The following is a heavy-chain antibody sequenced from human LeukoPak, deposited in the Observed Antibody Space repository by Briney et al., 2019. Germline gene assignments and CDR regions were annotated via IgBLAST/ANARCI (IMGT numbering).Heavy chain of an antibody. Sequence: PGGSLRLSCAASGFTFSSYEMNWVRQAPREGLEWVSYISSSGSTIYYADSVQGRFTISRDNAQNSLYLQMSSLRAEDTAVYYCARNVYNFDYWGQGTLVTVSS. D-gene: IGHD3-10*02. CDR3: ARNVYNFDY. J-gene: IGHJ4*02. CDR2: ISSSGSTI. CDR1: GFTFSSYE. V-gene: IGHV3-48*03.